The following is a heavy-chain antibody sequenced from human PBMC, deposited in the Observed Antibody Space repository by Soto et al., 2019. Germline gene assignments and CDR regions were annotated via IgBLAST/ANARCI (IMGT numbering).Heavy chain of an antibody. CDR1: SGSFSDYY. V-gene: IGHV4-34*01. Sequence: QVQLQQWGAGLLKPSETLSLTCAVYSGSFSDYYWSWIRQPPGKGLEWIGEINHSDNTNYNPSLKRRVTISLGSSKTQFSLKPNSVTAGDKAVYYGARSRSFDYWGQGTLVTVSS. CDR3: ARSRSFDY. J-gene: IGHJ4*02. CDR2: INHSDNT.